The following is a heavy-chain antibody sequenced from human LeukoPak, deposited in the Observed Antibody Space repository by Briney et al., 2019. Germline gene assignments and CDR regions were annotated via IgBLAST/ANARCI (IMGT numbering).Heavy chain of an antibody. V-gene: IGHV3-66*02. Sequence: GGSLRLSCAASGFTVSSDYMSWVRQASGKGLEWVSVIYSGGSTYYADSVKGRFTISRDNSKNTLYLQMNSLRAEDTAVYYCASAIVGATIFDYWGQGTLVTVSS. J-gene: IGHJ4*02. CDR3: ASAIVGATIFDY. CDR1: GFTVSSDY. D-gene: IGHD1-26*01. CDR2: IYSGGST.